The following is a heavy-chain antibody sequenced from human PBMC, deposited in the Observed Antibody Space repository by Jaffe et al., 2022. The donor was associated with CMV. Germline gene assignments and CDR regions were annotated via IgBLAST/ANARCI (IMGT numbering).Heavy chain of an antibody. V-gene: IGHV3-9*01. CDR2: ITWTSVTI. CDR1: GFTFDEYA. J-gene: IGHJ6*02. D-gene: IGHD3-16*01. CDR3: AKDTLMGGGYYGFDV. Sequence: EVHLVESGGGLVQPGGSLRLSCSASGFTFDEYAMHWVRQAPGKGLEWVSGITWTSVTIGYADSVKGRFTISRDNAKNSLYLQMNSLRAEDTALYYCAKDTLMGGGYYGFDVWGQGTTVTVSS.